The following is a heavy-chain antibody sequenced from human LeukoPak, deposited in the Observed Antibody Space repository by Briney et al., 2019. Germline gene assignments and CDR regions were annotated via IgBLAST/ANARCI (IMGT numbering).Heavy chain of an antibody. CDR2: INAGNGNT. CDR3: ARDLSHIYYDSSGYDY. Sequence: ASVKVSCKASGYTFTSYAMHWVRQAPGQRLKWMGWINAGNGNTKYSQKFQGRVTITRDTSASTAYMELSSLRSEDTAVYYCARDLSHIYYDSSGYDYWGQGTLVTVSS. D-gene: IGHD3-22*01. J-gene: IGHJ4*02. V-gene: IGHV1-3*01. CDR1: GYTFTSYA.